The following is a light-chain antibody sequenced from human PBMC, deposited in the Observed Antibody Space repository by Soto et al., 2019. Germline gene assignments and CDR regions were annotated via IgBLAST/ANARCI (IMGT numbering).Light chain of an antibody. V-gene: IGKV1-5*03. J-gene: IGKJ4*02. CDR1: QSISSW. CDR3: QHSDPYPRA. Sequence: IQMSQYASTRSASVEGRDTISWRASQSISSWLAWYQQKPGKAPKLLIYKASSLESGVPSRSTGGGALTYRTLSCSSLQPDCFATYYSQHSDPYPRACGGGTRVEIK. CDR2: KAS.